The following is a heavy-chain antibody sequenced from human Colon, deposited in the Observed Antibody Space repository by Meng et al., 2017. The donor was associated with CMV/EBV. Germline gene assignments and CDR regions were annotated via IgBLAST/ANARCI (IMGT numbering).Heavy chain of an antibody. V-gene: IGHV3-30*02. CDR1: GFTFSSYG. CDR2: IRYDGSNK. Sequence: GESLKISCAASGFTFSSYGMHWVRQAPGKGLEWVAFIRYDGSNKYYADSVKGRFTISRDNSKNTLYLQMSSQRAEDTALYFCARVDWRDYNNYRNYGMDVWGQGTMVTVSS. J-gene: IGHJ6*02. CDR3: ARVDWRDYNNYRNYGMDV. D-gene: IGHD4-11*01.